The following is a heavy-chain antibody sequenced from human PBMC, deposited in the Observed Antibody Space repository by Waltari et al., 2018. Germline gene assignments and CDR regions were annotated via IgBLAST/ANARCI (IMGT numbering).Heavy chain of an antibody. J-gene: IGHJ4*02. D-gene: IGHD3-10*01. V-gene: IGHV3-49*04. CDR1: GFTFGDYA. CDR3: TRDRQLWGYYGSGSYYTIDY. Sequence: EVQLVESGGGLVQPGRSLRLSCTASGFTFGDYAMSWVRQAPGKGLEWVGFIRSKAYGGKTEYAASVKGRCTISRDESKSIAYLQMNSLKTEDTAVYYCTRDRQLWGYYGSGSYYTIDYWGQGTLVTVSS. CDR2: IRSKAYGGKT.